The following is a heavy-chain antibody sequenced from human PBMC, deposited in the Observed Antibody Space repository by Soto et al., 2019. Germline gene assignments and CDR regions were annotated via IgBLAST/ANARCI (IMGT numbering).Heavy chain of an antibody. D-gene: IGHD3-22*01. CDR2: VSAYNDYT. V-gene: IGHV1-18*01. CDR1: GYIFTSYG. CDR3: ARDKEPYYYDPSGDSDY. J-gene: IGHJ4*02. Sequence: QVQLVQSGAEVKKPGASVKVSCKASGYIFTSYGITWVRQAPGQGLEWMGWVSAYNDYTYYVKRLHGRVTMTTDTSTSTAYMEVSSLRSDDTAVYYCARDKEPYYYDPSGDSDYWGQGTLVTVSS.